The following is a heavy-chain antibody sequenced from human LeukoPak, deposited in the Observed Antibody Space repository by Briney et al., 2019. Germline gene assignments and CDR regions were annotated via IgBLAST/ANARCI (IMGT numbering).Heavy chain of an antibody. CDR2: IGSSSTYI. J-gene: IGHJ6*04. D-gene: IGHD2-2*02. CDR3: ARDTLGQLLYYYYYGMDV. Sequence: GGSLRLSCAASGFTFSNYNMNWVHQAPGKGLEWVSSIGSSSTYIYYADSVKGRFTISRDNAKNSLYLQMNSLRAEDTAVYYCARDTLGQLLYYYYYGMDVWGKGTTVTVSS. V-gene: IGHV3-21*01. CDR1: GFTFSNYN.